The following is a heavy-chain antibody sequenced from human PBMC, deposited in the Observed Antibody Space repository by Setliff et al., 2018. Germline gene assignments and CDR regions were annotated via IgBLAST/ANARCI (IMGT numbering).Heavy chain of an antibody. CDR1: GGSVSSTSHY. J-gene: IGHJ4*02. CDR2: VYYSGYT. Sequence: SETLSLTCTVSGGSVSSTSHYWGWIRQAPGKGMEWIGSVYYSGYTYYNPSLQSRVTISVDMSKNQFSMKLTSVTAADTAVYYCARERYFDWFFEYWGRGTLVTVSS. V-gene: IGHV4-39*07. D-gene: IGHD3-9*01. CDR3: ARERYFDWFFEY.